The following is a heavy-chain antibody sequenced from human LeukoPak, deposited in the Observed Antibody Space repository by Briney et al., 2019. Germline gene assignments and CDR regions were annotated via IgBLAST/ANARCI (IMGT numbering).Heavy chain of an antibody. V-gene: IGHV1-2*06. Sequence: GASVNVSCTASGYTFTGYYMHWVRQAPGQGLEWMGRINPNSGGTNYAQKFQGRVTMTRDTSISTAYMELSRLRSDDTAVYYCARVRRRITDYDAFDIWGQGTMVTVSS. CDR3: ARVRRRITDYDAFDI. J-gene: IGHJ3*02. CDR2: INPNSGGT. D-gene: IGHD1-20*01. CDR1: GYTFTGYY.